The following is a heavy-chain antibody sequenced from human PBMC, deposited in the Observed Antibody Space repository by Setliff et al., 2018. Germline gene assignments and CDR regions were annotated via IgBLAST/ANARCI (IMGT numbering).Heavy chain of an antibody. D-gene: IGHD3-10*01. V-gene: IGHV1-2*02. CDR1: GYTFSDYY. CDR3: LFWLAESASDY. J-gene: IGHJ4*01. CDR2: IEPKSGDA. Sequence: ASVKVSCKASGYTFSDYYIHWMRQAPGQGLEWMGWIEPKSGDANYAQKLQGRVTMTRDMSVSTAYMELTRLSSDDTAMYYCLFWLAESASDYWGLGTSVTVS.